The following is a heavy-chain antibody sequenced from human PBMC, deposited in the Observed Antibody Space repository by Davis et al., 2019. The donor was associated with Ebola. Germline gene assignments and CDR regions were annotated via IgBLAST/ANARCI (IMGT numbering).Heavy chain of an antibody. CDR2: IRSEATSQ. Sequence: GESLKISCAASGFTVSSTYMSWVRQAPGKGLEWVAFIRSEATSQDYGKSVQGRFFISRDDSKNALYLQMNSLRVDDTAVYFCARDGPNYDVDYWGQGTLVTVSA. D-gene: IGHD3-22*01. CDR1: GFTVSSTY. CDR3: ARDGPNYDVDY. J-gene: IGHJ4*02. V-gene: IGHV3-30*02.